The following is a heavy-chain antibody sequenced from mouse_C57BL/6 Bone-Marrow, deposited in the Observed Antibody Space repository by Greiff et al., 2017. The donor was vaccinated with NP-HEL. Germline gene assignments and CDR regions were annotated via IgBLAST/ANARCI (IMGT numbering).Heavy chain of an antibody. Sequence: VHVKQSGPELVKPGASVKISCKASGYSFTDYNMNWVKQSNGKSLEWIGVINPNYGTTSYNQKFKGKATLTVDQSSSTAYMQLNSLTSEDSAVYYCAVPELGRVPFDYWGQGTTLTVSS. V-gene: IGHV1-39*01. CDR1: GYSFTDYN. CDR3: AVPELGRVPFDY. CDR2: INPNYGTT. D-gene: IGHD4-1*01. J-gene: IGHJ2*01.